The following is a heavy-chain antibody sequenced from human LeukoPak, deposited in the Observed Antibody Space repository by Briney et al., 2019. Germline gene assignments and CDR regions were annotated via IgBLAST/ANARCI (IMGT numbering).Heavy chain of an antibody. Sequence: ASVKVSCKVSGYTLTELSMHWVRQAPGKGLEWMGGFDPEDGETIYAQKFQGRVTMTEDTSTDTAYMELSSLRSEDTAVYYCARKKSPLRYCSGGSCYNYYYGMDVWGQGTTVTVSS. CDR3: ARKKSPLRYCSGGSCYNYYYGMDV. D-gene: IGHD2-15*01. V-gene: IGHV1-24*01. CDR2: FDPEDGET. CDR1: GYTLTELS. J-gene: IGHJ6*02.